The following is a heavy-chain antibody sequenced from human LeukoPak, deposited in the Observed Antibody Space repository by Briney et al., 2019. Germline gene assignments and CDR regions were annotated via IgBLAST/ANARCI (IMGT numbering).Heavy chain of an antibody. Sequence: SETLSLTCTVSGGSISSYYWSWIRQPPGKGLEWIGYIYYSGSTNYNPSLKSRVTISVDTSKNQFSLKLSSVTAADTAVYYCARDNAGSGWPFDYWGQGTLVTVSS. V-gene: IGHV4-59*01. CDR3: ARDNAGSGWPFDY. CDR2: IYYSGST. CDR1: GGSISSYY. J-gene: IGHJ4*02. D-gene: IGHD6-19*01.